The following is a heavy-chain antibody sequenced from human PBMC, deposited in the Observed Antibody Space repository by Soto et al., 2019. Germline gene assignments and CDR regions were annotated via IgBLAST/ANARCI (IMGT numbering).Heavy chain of an antibody. D-gene: IGHD2-2*01. CDR3: AIDSYCSTTNFFAPAAFEI. CDR1: GGSISKYY. Sequence: QVQLQESGPGLVKPSETLSLICTVSGGSISKYYWSWIRQSPGKGLEWIGYIYYSGSTKYNPSLRRRVTILVGTSKIQFSLKSSSVTAADPAFYYFAIDSYCSTTNFFAPAAFEILGQGKMVTVS. V-gene: IGHV4-59*01. J-gene: IGHJ3*02. CDR2: IYYSGST.